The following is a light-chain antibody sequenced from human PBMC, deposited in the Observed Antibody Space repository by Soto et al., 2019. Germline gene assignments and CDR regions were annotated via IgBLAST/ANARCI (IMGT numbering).Light chain of an antibody. CDR1: SSDVGGYNY. CDR2: DVS. J-gene: IGLJ1*01. V-gene: IGLV2-14*01. Sequence: QSVLTQPASVSGSPGQSITISCTGTSSDVGGYNYVSWYQQHPGKAPKLMIYDVSNRPSGVSNRFSGSKSGNTASLTISGLQAEDEAASYCSSYTSTTGVFGTGTKVTVL. CDR3: SSYTSTTGV.